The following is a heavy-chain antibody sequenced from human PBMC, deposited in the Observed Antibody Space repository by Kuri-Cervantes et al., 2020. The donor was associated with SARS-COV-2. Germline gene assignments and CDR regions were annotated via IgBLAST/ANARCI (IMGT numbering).Heavy chain of an antibody. V-gene: IGHV1-2*04. CDR1: GYTFSGYY. Sequence: ASVKVSCKASGYTFSGYYIYWVRQAPGQGLEWMGWINPNSGGTNYAQKFQGWVTMTRDTSISTAYMELSRLRSDDTAVYYCARRGINYEWYFDLWGRGTLVTVSS. J-gene: IGHJ2*01. CDR3: ARRGINYEWYFDL. CDR2: INPNSGGT. D-gene: IGHD4-11*01.